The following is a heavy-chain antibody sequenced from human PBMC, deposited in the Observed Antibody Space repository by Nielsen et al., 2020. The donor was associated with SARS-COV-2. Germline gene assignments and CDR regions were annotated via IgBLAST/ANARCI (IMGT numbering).Heavy chain of an antibody. CDR2: ISWNSGSI. J-gene: IGHJ6*02. D-gene: IGHD3-3*01. CDR1: GFTFDDYA. V-gene: IGHV3-9*01. Sequence: SLKISCAASGFTFDDYAMHWVRQAPGKGLEWVSGISWNSGSIGYADSVKGRFTISRDNAKNSLYLQMNSLRAEDTAVYYCATFWSGSSVMDVWGQGTAVTVSS. CDR3: ATFWSGSSVMDV.